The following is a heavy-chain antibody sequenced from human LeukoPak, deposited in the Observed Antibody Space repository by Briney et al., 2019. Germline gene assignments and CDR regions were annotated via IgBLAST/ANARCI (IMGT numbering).Heavy chain of an antibody. Sequence: SETLSLTCAVSGVSFSGYYWSWIRQPPGKGLEWVGEINHSGSTNYNPSPKTPVTISVDTSKNQCSLKLSSATAADTAVYYCGRRPEALDYWGQGTLVTVSS. J-gene: IGHJ4*02. V-gene: IGHV4-34*01. CDR2: INHSGST. CDR1: GVSFSGYY. CDR3: GRRPEALDY.